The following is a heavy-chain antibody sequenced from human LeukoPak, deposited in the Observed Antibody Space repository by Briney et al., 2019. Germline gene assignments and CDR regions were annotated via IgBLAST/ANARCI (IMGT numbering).Heavy chain of an antibody. V-gene: IGHV4-39*07. J-gene: IGHJ3*02. D-gene: IGHD3-10*01. CDR2: IYSSGST. Sequence: SETLSLTCSVSGVSISSGSNYWGWIRQPPGKTLEWIGSIYSSGSTHYNPSLKSRVIILIDTAKNHFSLNLSSVTAADTAVYYCARSNGYGLVGIWGQGTMVTVSS. CDR3: ARSNGYGLVGI. CDR1: GVSISSGSNY.